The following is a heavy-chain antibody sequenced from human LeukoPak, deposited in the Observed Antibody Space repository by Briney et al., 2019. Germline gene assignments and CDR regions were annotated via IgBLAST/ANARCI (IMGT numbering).Heavy chain of an antibody. CDR2: ISWNSGSI. D-gene: IGHD6-13*01. CDR3: AKDIRLNIAAAGYGMDV. CDR1: GFTFDDYA. J-gene: IGHJ6*02. V-gene: IGHV3-9*01. Sequence: GGSLRLSCAASGFTFDDYAMHWVRQAPGKGLEWVSGISWNSGSIGYADSVKGRFTISRDSAKNSLYLQMNSLRAEDTALYYCAKDIRLNIAAAGYGMDVWGQGTTVTVSS.